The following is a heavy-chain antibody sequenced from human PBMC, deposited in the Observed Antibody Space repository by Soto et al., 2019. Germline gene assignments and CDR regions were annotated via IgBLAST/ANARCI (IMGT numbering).Heavy chain of an antibody. CDR3: ARNVDYFDP. CDR2: INTGNGNT. Sequence: QVQLVQSGAEVKKPGASVKVSCKASGYTFTRYAMHWVRQAPGQGLEWMGWINTGNGNTHYAQKFQGRVTFTRDAAATKADMERISLTDEATAVYYCARNVDYFDPWGQGTLVTVSS. V-gene: IGHV1-3*04. CDR1: GYTFTRYA. J-gene: IGHJ5*02. D-gene: IGHD4-17*01.